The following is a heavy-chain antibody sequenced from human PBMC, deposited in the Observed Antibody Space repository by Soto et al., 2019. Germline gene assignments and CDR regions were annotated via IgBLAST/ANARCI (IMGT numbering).Heavy chain of an antibody. CDR1: GASITFGGYS. CDR2: INHLETT. J-gene: IGHJ4*02. V-gene: IGHV4-30-2*01. Sequence: QLQLHESGSGLVKPSQTLSLTCTVSGASITFGGYSWSWNRQAPGKGLVWIGYINHLETTFYNPSFESRLTLSIDRATNQFSLKLHSLPAADRAVYFCASGGGPHSFDYWGQGILVTVSS. D-gene: IGHD1-26*01. CDR3: ASGGGPHSFDY.